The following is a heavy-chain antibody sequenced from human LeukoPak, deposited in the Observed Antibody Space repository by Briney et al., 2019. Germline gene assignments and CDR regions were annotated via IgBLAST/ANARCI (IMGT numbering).Heavy chain of an antibody. CDR2: IYYSGST. V-gene: IGHV4-59*01. CDR3: ASTPTNYYGSGSYFDY. CDR1: GGSISSYY. D-gene: IGHD3-10*01. J-gene: IGHJ4*02. Sequence: PSETLSLTCTVSGGSISSYYWSWIRQPPGKGLEWIGYIYYSGSTNYNPSLKSRVTIPVDTSKNQFSLKLSSVTAADTAVYYCASTPTNYYGSGSYFDYWGQGTLVTVSS.